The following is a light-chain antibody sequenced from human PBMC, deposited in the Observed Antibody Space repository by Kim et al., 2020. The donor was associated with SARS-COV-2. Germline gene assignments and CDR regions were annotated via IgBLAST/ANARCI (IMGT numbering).Light chain of an antibody. CDR2: EVT. J-gene: IGLJ1*01. Sequence: HSGTLACTGTSSDVGGYNYVSWYQQHPGKAPKLMIYEVTERPSGVPNRFSGSKSGNTASLTVSGLQAEDEADYYCSSYAGTNNPYVFGTGTKVTVL. V-gene: IGLV2-8*01. CDR3: SSYAGTNNPYV. CDR1: SSDVGGYNY.